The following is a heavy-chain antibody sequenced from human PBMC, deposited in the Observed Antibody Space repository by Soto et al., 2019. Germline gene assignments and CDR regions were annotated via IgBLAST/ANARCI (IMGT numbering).Heavy chain of an antibody. Sequence: EVQLVESGGGLVQPGGSLRLSCAASGFTFSSYSMNWVRQAPGKGLEWVSYISSSSTIYYADSVKGRFTISRDNAKNSLYLQMNSLRDEDTAVYYCARDNNWNYSFDYWGQGTLVTVSS. CDR3: ARDNNWNYSFDY. CDR1: GFTFSSYS. D-gene: IGHD1-7*01. J-gene: IGHJ4*02. CDR2: ISSSSTI. V-gene: IGHV3-48*02.